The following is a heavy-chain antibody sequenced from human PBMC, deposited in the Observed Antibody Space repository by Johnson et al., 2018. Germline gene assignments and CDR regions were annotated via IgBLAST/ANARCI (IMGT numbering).Heavy chain of an antibody. CDR2: IDSGGSDT. J-gene: IGHJ6*02. D-gene: IGHD3-10*01. V-gene: IGHV3-74*02. Sequence: EVQLVESGGGVVQPGGSLRLSCAASGFIFKNHWMHWVRRAPGKGLVWVSRIDSGGSDTAYADSVKGRFTISRDNPKNTLFLQMNSRKTEDTAVYYCGRRFGHCMVKGMDVWGQGTTVTVSS. CDR3: GRRFGHCMVKGMDV. CDR1: GFIFKNHW.